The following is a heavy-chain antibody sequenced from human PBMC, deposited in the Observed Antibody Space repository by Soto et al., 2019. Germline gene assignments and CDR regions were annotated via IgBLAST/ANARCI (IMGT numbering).Heavy chain of an antibody. CDR1: GGSFSGYY. D-gene: IGHD6-19*01. CDR2: INHSGST. CDR3: ARSEYSSGWYFDY. Sequence: QVQLQQWGAGLLKPSETLSLTCAVYGGSFSGYYWSWIRQPPGKGLEWIGEINHSGSTNYNPSLKSRVTISVDTSKNQFSLKLSSVTAADTAVYYCARSEYSSGWYFDYWGQGTLVTVSS. J-gene: IGHJ4*02. V-gene: IGHV4-34*01.